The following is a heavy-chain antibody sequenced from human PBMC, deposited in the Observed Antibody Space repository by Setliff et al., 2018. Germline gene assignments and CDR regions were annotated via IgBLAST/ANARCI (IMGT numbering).Heavy chain of an antibody. Sequence: PSETLSLTCTVSGGSVSNSGFFWGWLRQAPGKGLEWIGNIYDSGSSNYNASLKSRLIITRDTSKNQISLKLTSVTAADTAVYYCARGRNVAIRLLDSWSQGNLVTVSS. CDR3: ARGRNVAIRLLDS. V-gene: IGHV4-39*01. J-gene: IGHJ4*02. D-gene: IGHD6-6*01. CDR2: IYDSGSS. CDR1: GGSVSNSGFF.